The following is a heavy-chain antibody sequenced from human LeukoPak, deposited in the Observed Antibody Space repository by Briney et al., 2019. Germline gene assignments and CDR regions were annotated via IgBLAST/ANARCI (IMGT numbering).Heavy chain of an antibody. D-gene: IGHD2-21*01. CDR1: GYTFTSYD. CDR2: RNPNSGNT. V-gene: IGHV1-8*01. CDR3: ARGMKHPAVYWYFDL. J-gene: IGHJ2*01. Sequence: GASVKVSCKASGYTFTSYDINWVRQATGQGLEWMGWRNPNSGNTGYAQKFQGRVTMTRNTSISTAYMELSSLRSEDTAVYYCARGMKHPAVYWYFDLWGRGTLVTVSS.